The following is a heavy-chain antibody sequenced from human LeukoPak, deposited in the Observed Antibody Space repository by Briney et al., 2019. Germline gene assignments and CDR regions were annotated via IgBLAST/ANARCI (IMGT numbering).Heavy chain of an antibody. J-gene: IGHJ4*02. V-gene: IGHV3-30*02. D-gene: IGHD3-3*01. Sequence: PGGSLRLSCAASGFTFSSYGMHWVRQAPGKGLEWVAFIRYDGSNKYYADSVKGRFTISRDNSKNTLYLQMNSLRAEDTAVYYCAKDGADFWSGCPMGGNFDYWGQGTLVTVSS. CDR1: GFTFSSYG. CDR3: AKDGADFWSGCPMGGNFDY. CDR2: IRYDGSNK.